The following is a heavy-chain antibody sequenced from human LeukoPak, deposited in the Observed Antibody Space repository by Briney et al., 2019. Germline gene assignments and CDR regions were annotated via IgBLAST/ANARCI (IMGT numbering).Heavy chain of an antibody. J-gene: IGHJ4*02. CDR3: ARHYYPSSWAPYYFDY. V-gene: IGHV4-39*01. CDR1: GGSISSSSYY. D-gene: IGHD6-13*01. CDR2: IYYSGST. Sequence: SETLSLTCTVSGGSISSSSYYWGWIRQPPGKGLEWIGSIYYSGSTYYNPSLKSRVTISVDTSKNQFSLKLSSVTAADTAVYYCARHYYPSSWAPYYFDYWGQGTLVTVSS.